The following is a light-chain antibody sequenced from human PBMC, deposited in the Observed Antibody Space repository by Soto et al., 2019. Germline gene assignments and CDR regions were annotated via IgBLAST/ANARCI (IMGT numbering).Light chain of an antibody. CDR3: QHYTNWPPWT. CDR1: QSVSSD. V-gene: IGKV3-15*01. CDR2: GAS. Sequence: EIVLTQSPATLSVSPGERAALSCRASQSVSSDLAWYQQKPGQAPRLLIYGASTRATGIPARFSGSGSGTEFTLTISSLQCDDFVVYYCQHYTNWPPWTFGQGTKMEIK. J-gene: IGKJ1*01.